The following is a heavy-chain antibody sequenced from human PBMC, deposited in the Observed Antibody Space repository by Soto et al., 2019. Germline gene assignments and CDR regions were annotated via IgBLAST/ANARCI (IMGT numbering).Heavy chain of an antibody. D-gene: IGHD6-13*01. CDR3: ARDVIAARPGVPDNWFDP. J-gene: IGHJ5*02. CDR1: GGTFSSYA. CDR2: IIPIFGTA. Sequence: QVQLVQSGAEVKKPGSSVKVSCKASGGTFSSYAISWVRQAPGQGLEWMGGIIPIFGTANYAQKFQGRVTITADESTSTAYRELSCLRSEETAVYYCARDVIAARPGVPDNWFDPWGQGSLVTVSS. V-gene: IGHV1-69*01.